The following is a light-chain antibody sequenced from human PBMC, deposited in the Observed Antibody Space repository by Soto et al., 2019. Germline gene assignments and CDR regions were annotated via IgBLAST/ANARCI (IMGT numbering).Light chain of an antibody. CDR3: QQSYSTPGLT. V-gene: IGKV1-39*01. CDR1: QSISSY. CDR2: AAS. Sequence: DTQKTQSTSSLSASVGDRVTITCRASQSISSYLNWYQQKPGKAPRLLIYAASSLQSGVPSRLSGSGSGTDFTLTISSLQPEDFATYYCQQSYSTPGLTFGGGTKVDI. J-gene: IGKJ4*01.